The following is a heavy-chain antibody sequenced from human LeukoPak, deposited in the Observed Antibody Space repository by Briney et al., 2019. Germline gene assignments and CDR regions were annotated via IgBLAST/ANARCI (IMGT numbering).Heavy chain of an antibody. CDR3: ARDLAFGGSLGY. V-gene: IGHV3-21*01. CDR2: ISSSSSSI. Sequence: GGSLRLSGAASGFTFSSYSMNWVRQAPGKGLEWVSSISSSSSSIYYADSVKGRFTISRDNAKNSLYLQMNSLRAEDTAVYYCARDLAFGGSLGYWGQGTLVTVSS. D-gene: IGHD3-16*01. J-gene: IGHJ4*02. CDR1: GFTFSSYS.